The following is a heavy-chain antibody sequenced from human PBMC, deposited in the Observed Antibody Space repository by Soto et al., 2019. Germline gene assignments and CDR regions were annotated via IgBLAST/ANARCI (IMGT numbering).Heavy chain of an antibody. D-gene: IGHD3-22*01. J-gene: IGHJ4*02. CDR1: GFTFSSYA. CDR2: ISYDGSNK. CDR3: AILRGYYDSSGYPPAPDFDY. Sequence: SLRLSCAASGFTFSSYAMHWVRQAPGKGLEWVAVISYDGSNKYYADSVKGRFTISRDNSKNSLYLQMNSLRDEDTAVYYCAILRGYYDSSGYPPAPDFDYWGQGTLVTVSS. V-gene: IGHV3-30-3*01.